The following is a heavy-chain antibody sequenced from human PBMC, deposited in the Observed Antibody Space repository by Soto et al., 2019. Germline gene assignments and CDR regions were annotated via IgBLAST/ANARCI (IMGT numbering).Heavy chain of an antibody. CDR3: ARDKSIQLWSTMGIDY. D-gene: IGHD5-18*01. J-gene: IGHJ4*02. CDR1: GFTFSDYY. CDR2: ISSSSSYT. V-gene: IGHV3-11*06. Sequence: QVQLVESGGGLVKPGGSLRLSCAASGFTFSDYYMSWIRQAPGKGLEWVSYISSSSSYTNYADSVKGRFTISRDNAKNSLYLQMNGLRAEDSAVYYCARDKSIQLWSTMGIDYWGQGTLVTVSS.